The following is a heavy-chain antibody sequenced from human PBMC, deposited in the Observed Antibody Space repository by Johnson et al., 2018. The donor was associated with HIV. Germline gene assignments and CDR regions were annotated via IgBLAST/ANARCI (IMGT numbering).Heavy chain of an antibody. CDR1: GFTFRSYA. Sequence: QVQLVESGGGVVQPGRSLRLSCAASGFTFRSYAMHWVRQAPGKGLEWVAVISYDGSNKYYADSVKGRFTISRDNSKNTLYLQMNSLRAEDTAVYYCARDHSRDEAFDIWGQGTMVTVSS. CDR2: ISYDGSNK. CDR3: ARDHSRDEAFDI. D-gene: IGHD5-24*01. J-gene: IGHJ3*02. V-gene: IGHV3-30*14.